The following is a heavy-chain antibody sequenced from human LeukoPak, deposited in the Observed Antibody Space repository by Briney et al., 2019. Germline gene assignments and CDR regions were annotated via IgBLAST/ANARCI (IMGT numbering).Heavy chain of an antibody. D-gene: IGHD7-27*01. V-gene: IGHV4-38-2*02. J-gene: IGHJ5*02. Sequence: PSETLSLTCTVSGYSISSGYYWGWIRQPPGKGLEWIGSIYHSGSTYYNPSLKSRVTISVDTSKNQFSLKLSSVTAADTAVYYCARTFTNRGGFDPWGQGTLVTVSS. CDR1: GYSISSGYY. CDR3: ARTFTNRGGFDP. CDR2: IYHSGST.